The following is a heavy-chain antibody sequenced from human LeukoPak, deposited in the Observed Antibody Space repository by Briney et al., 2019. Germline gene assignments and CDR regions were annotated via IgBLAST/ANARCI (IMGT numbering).Heavy chain of an antibody. Sequence: GGSLRLSCAASGFTFGSYSMNWVRQAPGKGLEWVSSISSSSSYIYYADSVKGRFTISRDNAKNSLYLQMNSLRAEDTAVYYCARDLVEYQLLAFDYWGQGTLVTVSS. V-gene: IGHV3-21*01. CDR2: ISSSSSYI. D-gene: IGHD2-2*01. CDR3: ARDLVEYQLLAFDY. CDR1: GFTFGSYS. J-gene: IGHJ4*02.